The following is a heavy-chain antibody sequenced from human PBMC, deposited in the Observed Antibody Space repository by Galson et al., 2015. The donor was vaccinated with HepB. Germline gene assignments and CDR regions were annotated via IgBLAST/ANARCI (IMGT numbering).Heavy chain of an antibody. Sequence: SLRLSCAASGFTFSRYGMQWVRQAPGKGLEWVADIRDDGRNKYYAASVRGRFSISRDNSKKTLYLQMDSLRDEDTAVYYCTGDRFETNPMDVVPGTIVKWGQGTLVTASS. CDR1: GFTFSRYG. J-gene: IGHJ4*02. CDR3: TGDRFETNPMDVVPGTIVK. CDR2: IRDDGRNK. V-gene: IGHV3-33*01. D-gene: IGHD1-1*01.